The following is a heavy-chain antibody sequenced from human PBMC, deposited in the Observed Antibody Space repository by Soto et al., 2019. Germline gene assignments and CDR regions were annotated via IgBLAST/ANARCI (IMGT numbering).Heavy chain of an antibody. J-gene: IGHJ6*02. Sequence: KASETLSLTCAAYGGSFSGYYWSWIRQPPGKGLEWIGEINHSGSTNYNPSLKSRVTISVDTSKNQFSLKLSSVTAADTAVYYCARGGSAYSYGSTKTYYYYYYGMDVWGQGTTVTVSS. CDR3: ARGGSAYSYGSTKTYYYYYYGMDV. CDR2: INHSGST. D-gene: IGHD5-18*01. V-gene: IGHV4-34*01. CDR1: GGSFSGYY.